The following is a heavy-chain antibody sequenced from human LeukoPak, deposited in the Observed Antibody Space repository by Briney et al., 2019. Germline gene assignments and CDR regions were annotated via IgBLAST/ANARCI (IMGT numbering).Heavy chain of an antibody. CDR3: ARGGGYYDFWSGYYPNWFDP. V-gene: IGHV1-8*01. D-gene: IGHD3-3*01. CDR1: GYTFTSYD. Sequence: GASVKVSCKASGYTFTSYDINWVRQATGQGLEWMGWMNPNGGNTGYAQKFQGRVTMTRNTSISTAYMELSSLRSEDTAVYYCARGGGYYDFWSGYYPNWFDPWGQGTLVTVSS. CDR2: MNPNGGNT. J-gene: IGHJ5*02.